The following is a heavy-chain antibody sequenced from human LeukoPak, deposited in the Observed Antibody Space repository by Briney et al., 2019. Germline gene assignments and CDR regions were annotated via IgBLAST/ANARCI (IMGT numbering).Heavy chain of an antibody. CDR2: ININSGGI. CDR3: ARDRDGGVGTIDY. D-gene: IGHD3-3*01. CDR1: GYTFIDYW. V-gene: IGHV1-2*06. J-gene: IGHJ4*02. Sequence: ASVKVSCKASGYTFIDYWIHWVRQAPGQGLEWMGRININSGGINYAQKFQGRVTMTRATSISTAYMELSRLRFDDMAVYYCARDRDGGVGTIDYWGQGTLVPVSS.